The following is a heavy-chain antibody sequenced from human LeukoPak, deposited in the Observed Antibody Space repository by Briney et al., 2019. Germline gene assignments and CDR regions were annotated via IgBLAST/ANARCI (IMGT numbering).Heavy chain of an antibody. CDR1: GYSFTSYW. CDR3: ARHEGGSYYAFDI. Sequence: GESLKISCKGSGYSFTSYWIGWVRQMPGKGLEWMGIIYPSDSDSRYSPPFQGQVTISADKSISTAYLQWSSLKASDTAMYYWARHEGGSYYAFDIWGQGTMVTVSS. D-gene: IGHD1-26*01. CDR2: IYPSDSDS. J-gene: IGHJ3*02. V-gene: IGHV5-51*01.